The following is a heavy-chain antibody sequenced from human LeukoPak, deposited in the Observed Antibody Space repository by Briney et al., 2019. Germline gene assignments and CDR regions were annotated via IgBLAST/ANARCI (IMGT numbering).Heavy chain of an antibody. CDR1: GFTFSNFG. CDR3: VGDPTTNRYQYFEY. CDR2: MDRHTDI. V-gene: IGHV3-21*01. J-gene: IGHJ4*02. D-gene: IGHD2-8*01. Sequence: GGSLRLSCTAYGFTFSNFGVNWVRQAPGKGLEWVSCMDRHTDIYYANSVRGRFTISRDNAKNSVFLQMDRLTVEGTAVYYCVGDPTTNRYQYFEYWGQGALVTVSS.